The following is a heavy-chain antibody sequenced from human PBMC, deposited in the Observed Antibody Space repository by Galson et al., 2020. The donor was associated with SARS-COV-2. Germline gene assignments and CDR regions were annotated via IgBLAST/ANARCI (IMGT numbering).Heavy chain of an antibody. CDR3: ARGTEYDSSGYLVDY. V-gene: IGHV4-31*03. CDR1: GGSISSGGYY. CDR2: IYYSGST. J-gene: IGHJ4*02. D-gene: IGHD3-22*01. Sequence: ASETLSLTCTVSGGSISSGGYYWSWIRQHPGKGLEWIGYIYYSGSTYYNPSLKSRVTISVDTSKNQFSLKLSSVTAADTAVYYCARGTEYDSSGYLVDYWGQGTLVTVSS.